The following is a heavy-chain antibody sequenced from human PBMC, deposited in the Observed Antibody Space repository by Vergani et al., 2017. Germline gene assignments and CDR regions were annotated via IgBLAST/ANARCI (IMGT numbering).Heavy chain of an antibody. CDR1: GFTFSSYG. J-gene: IGHJ4*02. D-gene: IGHD6-13*01. CDR2: IWYDGSNK. V-gene: IGHV3-33*01. Sequence: QVQLVESGGGVVQPGRSLRPSCAASGFTFSSYGMHWVRQAPGKGLEWVAVIWYDGSNKYYADSVKGRFTISRDNSKNTLYVQMNSLRAEDTAVYYCAREGIAAVGTTLLFDYWGQGTLVTVSS. CDR3: AREGIAAVGTTLLFDY.